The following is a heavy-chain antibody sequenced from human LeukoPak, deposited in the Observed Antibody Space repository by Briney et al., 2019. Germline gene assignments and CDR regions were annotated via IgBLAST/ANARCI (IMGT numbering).Heavy chain of an antibody. Sequence: GGSLRLSCAASGFSFSRYWMNWVRQAPGKGLEWVANIKGDGIEKNYVDSVKGRFSISRDNAMNSLYVQMDSLRAEDTAVYYCAKEGAYPIITYDFWGQGALVTVSS. D-gene: IGHD3-3*01. J-gene: IGHJ4*02. CDR2: IKGDGIEK. CDR3: AKEGAYPIITYDF. V-gene: IGHV3-7*01. CDR1: GFSFSRYW.